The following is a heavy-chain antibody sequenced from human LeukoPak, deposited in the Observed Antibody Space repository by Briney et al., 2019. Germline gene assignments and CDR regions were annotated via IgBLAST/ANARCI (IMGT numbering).Heavy chain of an antibody. CDR3: ARGARIACDFDY. J-gene: IGHJ4*02. CDR2: IIPIFGTV. CDR1: GGTFSSYA. Sequence: ASVKVSCKASGGTFSSYAISWVRQAPGQGLEWMGRIIPIFGTVNYAQKFQGRVTITTDESTSTAYMELSSLRSEDTAVYYCARGARIACDFDYWGQGTLVTVSS. V-gene: IGHV1-69*05. D-gene: IGHD6-13*01.